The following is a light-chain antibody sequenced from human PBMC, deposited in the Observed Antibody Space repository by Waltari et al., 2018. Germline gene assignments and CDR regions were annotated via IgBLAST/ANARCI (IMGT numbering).Light chain of an antibody. CDR1: QSIGKY. CDR3: QHYVRLPAT. CDR2: GAS. V-gene: IGKV3-20*01. Sequence: EIVLTQSPGTLSLSPGERATLFCRASQSIGKYLAWYQQRPGQAPRLLIYGASTRATGIPDRFSGGGSGTDFSLSITRLEPEDFAVYYCQHYVRLPATFGQGTTVEI. J-gene: IGKJ1*01.